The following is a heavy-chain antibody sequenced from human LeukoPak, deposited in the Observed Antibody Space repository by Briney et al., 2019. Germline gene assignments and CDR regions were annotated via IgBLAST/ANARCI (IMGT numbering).Heavy chain of an antibody. J-gene: IGHJ3*02. Sequence: SETLSLTCTVSGGSISSYYWSWIRQPPGKGLEWIGYIYYIGSTNYNPSLKSRVTISVDTSKNQFSLKVSSVTAADTAVYYCARHNNYGSYSFDIWGQGTMVTVSS. CDR3: ARHNNYGSYSFDI. V-gene: IGHV4-59*08. CDR1: GGSISSYY. CDR2: IYYIGST. D-gene: IGHD3-10*01.